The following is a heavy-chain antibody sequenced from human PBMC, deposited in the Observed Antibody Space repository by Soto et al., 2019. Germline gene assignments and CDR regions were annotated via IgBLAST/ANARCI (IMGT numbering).Heavy chain of an antibody. V-gene: IGHV3-48*01. D-gene: IGHD2-15*01. CDR1: GFTFSSYS. Sequence: VQLVESGGGLVQPGGSLRLSCAASGFTFSSYSMNWVRQAPGKGLEWVSYISSSSSTIYYADSVKGRFTISRDNAKNSLYLQMNSLRAEDTAVYYCARDQVAPSDYWGQGTLVTVSS. CDR2: ISSSSSTI. CDR3: ARDQVAPSDY. J-gene: IGHJ4*02.